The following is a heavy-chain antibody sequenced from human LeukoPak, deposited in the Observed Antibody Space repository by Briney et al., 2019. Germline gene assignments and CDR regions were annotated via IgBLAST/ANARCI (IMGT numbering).Heavy chain of an antibody. CDR1: GGSSSSGDYY. J-gene: IGHJ4*02. CDR3: ATGAGYGDYGY. Sequence: SETLSLTCTVSGGSSSSGDYYWSWIRQPPGKGLQWIGYIYYSGSTYYNPSLKSRLTISVDTSKNQFSLKLSSVTAADTAIYYCATGAGYGDYGYWGQGTLVTVSS. V-gene: IGHV4-30-4*08. CDR2: IYYSGST. D-gene: IGHD4-17*01.